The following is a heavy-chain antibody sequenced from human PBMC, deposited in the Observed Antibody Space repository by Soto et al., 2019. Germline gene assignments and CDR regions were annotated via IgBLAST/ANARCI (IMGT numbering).Heavy chain of an antibody. V-gene: IGHV4-31*03. CDR3: ARYNGSGYTGQKRVFDY. Sequence: KASETLSLTCTVSGGSISSGGYYWSWIRQHPGKGLEWIGYIYYSGSTYYNPSLKSRVTISVDTSKNQFSLKLSSVTAADTAVYYCARYNGSGYTGQKRVFDYWGQGTLVTVSS. D-gene: IGHD3-10*01. J-gene: IGHJ4*02. CDR1: GGSISSGGYY. CDR2: IYYSGST.